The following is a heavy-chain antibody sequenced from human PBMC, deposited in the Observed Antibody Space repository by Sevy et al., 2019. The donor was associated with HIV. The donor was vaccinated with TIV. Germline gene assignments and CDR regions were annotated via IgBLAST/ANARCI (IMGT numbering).Heavy chain of an antibody. CDR1: GGSISSGDYY. CDR3: ASQYYDILTGYSPAASDDAFDI. D-gene: IGHD3-9*01. V-gene: IGHV4-30-4*08. Sequence: SETLSLTCTVSGGSISSGDYYWSWIRQPPGKGLEWIGYMYYSGRTDYNPSLKSRVTISVDTSKNNFSLKLRSVTAADTAVYYCASQYYDILTGYSPAASDDAFDIWGQGTMVTVSS. J-gene: IGHJ3*02. CDR2: MYYSGRT.